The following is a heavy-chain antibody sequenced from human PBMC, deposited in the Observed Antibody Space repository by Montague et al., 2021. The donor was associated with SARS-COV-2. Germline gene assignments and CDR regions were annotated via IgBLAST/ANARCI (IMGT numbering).Heavy chain of an antibody. D-gene: IGHD3-3*01. V-gene: IGHV3-48*03. Sequence: FYAESVEGRFTTSRDDASKSLYLQMKSLRAEDPAVYYCARNLFVRSGYGMEVWGQGTTVTVSS. J-gene: IGHJ6*02. CDR3: ARNLFVRSGYGMEV.